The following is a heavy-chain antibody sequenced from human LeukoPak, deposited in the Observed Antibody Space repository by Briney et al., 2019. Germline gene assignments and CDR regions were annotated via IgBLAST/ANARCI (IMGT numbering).Heavy chain of an antibody. CDR2: INPNSGGT. V-gene: IGHV1-2*02. D-gene: IGHD3-16*01. Sequence: ASVKVSCKASRYTFTDYYMHWVRQAPGQGLEWMGWINPNSGGTNYAQKFQGRVTMTRDTSISTAYMELRSLRSDDTAVYYCARGSHRLYDYVWGTYESKDYWGQGTLVTVSS. CDR1: RYTFTDYY. CDR3: ARGSHRLYDYVWGTYESKDY. J-gene: IGHJ4*02.